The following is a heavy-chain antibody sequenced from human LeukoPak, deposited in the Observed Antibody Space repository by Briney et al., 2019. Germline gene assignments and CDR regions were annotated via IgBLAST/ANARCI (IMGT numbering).Heavy chain of an antibody. CDR3: ASWSSWSTSRGSFDY. CDR1: GYTFTSYD. CDR2: MNPNSGNT. V-gene: IGHV1-8*01. J-gene: IGHJ4*02. Sequence: ASVKVSCKASGYTFTSYDINWVRQATGQGLGWMGWMNPNSGNTGYAQKFQGRVTMTRNTSISTAYMELSSLRSEDTAVYYCASWSSWSTSRGSFDYWGQGTLVTVSS. D-gene: IGHD2-2*01.